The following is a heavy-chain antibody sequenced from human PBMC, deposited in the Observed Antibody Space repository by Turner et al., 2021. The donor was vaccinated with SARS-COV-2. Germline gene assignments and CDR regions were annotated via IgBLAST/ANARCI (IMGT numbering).Heavy chain of an antibody. V-gene: IGHV3-23*01. CDR1: GFTFSGYA. CDR3: AKDRIVGATMGASRD. CDR2: ISGSGDTT. Sequence: VQLLESGGGLEQPGGSLRLSCEASGFTFSGYAMCWVRQAPGKGLEWVSGISGSGDTTYYADSVKGRFTISRDNSKNTMYLQMNSLRAEDTAVYYCAKDRIVGATMGASRDWGQGILVTVSS. D-gene: IGHD1-26*01. J-gene: IGHJ4*02.